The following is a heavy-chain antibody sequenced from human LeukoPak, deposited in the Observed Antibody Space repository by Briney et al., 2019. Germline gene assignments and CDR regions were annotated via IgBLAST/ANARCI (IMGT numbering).Heavy chain of an antibody. Sequence: GGSLRLSCAASGFTFSSYDMHWVRQATGKGLEWVSAINTAGDTYYPGSVKGRFTISRDHARNSLYLQMNGLRAGDTAVYYCARRVGGPYDYWGQGTLVTVSS. CDR2: INTAGDT. CDR1: GFTFSSYD. CDR3: ARRVGGPYDY. D-gene: IGHD2-2*01. J-gene: IGHJ4*02. V-gene: IGHV3-13*04.